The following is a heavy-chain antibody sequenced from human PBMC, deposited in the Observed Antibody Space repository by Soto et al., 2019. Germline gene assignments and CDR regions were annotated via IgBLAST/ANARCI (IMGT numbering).Heavy chain of an antibody. CDR3: GRGRSGQIVVFY. Sequence: XSGKVCCKASGYTFTGHYIHWVRQAPEQGPEWMGEIGPESGATRYAQKFQGRVTMTRDTSITTVYMELKNLSPDDTAVYYCGRGRSGQIVVFYWGQGTPVTVS. CDR2: IGPESGAT. CDR1: GYTFTGHY. J-gene: IGHJ1*01. V-gene: IGHV1-2*02. D-gene: IGHD1-26*01.